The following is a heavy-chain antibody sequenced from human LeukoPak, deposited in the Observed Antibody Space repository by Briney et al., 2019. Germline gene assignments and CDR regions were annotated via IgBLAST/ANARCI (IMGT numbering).Heavy chain of an antibody. V-gene: IGHV1-24*01. CDR3: ATWQIPPYDSSGHLDY. CDR2: FDPEDGEA. CDR1: GYTLTELS. Sequence: ASVKVSCKVSGYTLTELSMHWVRQAPGKGLEWMGGFDPEDGEAIYAQKFQGRVTMTEDTSTDTAYMELSSLRSEDTAVYYCATWQIPPYDSSGHLDYWGQGTLVTVSS. D-gene: IGHD3-22*01. J-gene: IGHJ4*02.